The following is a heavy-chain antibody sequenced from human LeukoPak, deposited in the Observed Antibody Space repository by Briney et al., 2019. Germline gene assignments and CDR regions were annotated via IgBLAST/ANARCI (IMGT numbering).Heavy chain of an antibody. Sequence: GGSLGLSCAASGFTFSSYAMHWVRQAPGKGLEWVAAISSSGDRTYFVDSARGRFTISRDNSKNTFYLQMSSLGVDDTAVYYCAKDSPRISVTGVEYFDHWGQGTLVTVSS. CDR1: GFTFSSYA. CDR3: AKDSPRISVTGVEYFDH. CDR2: ISSSGDRT. J-gene: IGHJ1*01. D-gene: IGHD4-11*01. V-gene: IGHV3-23*01.